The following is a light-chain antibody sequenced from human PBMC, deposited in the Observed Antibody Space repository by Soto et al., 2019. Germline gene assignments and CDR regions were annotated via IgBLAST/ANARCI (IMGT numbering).Light chain of an antibody. Sequence: QLVLTQSPSASASLGASVKLTCTLSRGHSNYAIAWHQQQSEKGPRYLMKLNSDGSHSKGDGIPDRFSGSSSGAERYLTISSLQSEDEADYYCQTWGSGIVVFGGGTNLTVL. CDR1: RGHSNYA. V-gene: IGLV4-69*01. CDR3: QTWGSGIVV. J-gene: IGLJ2*01. CDR2: LNSDGSH.